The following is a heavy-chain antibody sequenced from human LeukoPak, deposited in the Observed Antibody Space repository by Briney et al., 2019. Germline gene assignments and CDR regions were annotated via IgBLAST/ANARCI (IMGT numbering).Heavy chain of an antibody. D-gene: IGHD3-10*01. J-gene: IGHJ6*03. Sequence: SETLSLTCTVSGYSISSGYYWGWIRQPPGKGLEWIGSIYHSGRTYYNPSLKSRLTISVDTSKNQFSLKLSSVTAADTAVYYCAREGSDYYGSGSYYRSYYYYMDVWGKGTTVTISS. CDR2: IYHSGRT. V-gene: IGHV4-38-2*02. CDR1: GYSISSGYY. CDR3: AREGSDYYGSGSYYRSYYYYMDV.